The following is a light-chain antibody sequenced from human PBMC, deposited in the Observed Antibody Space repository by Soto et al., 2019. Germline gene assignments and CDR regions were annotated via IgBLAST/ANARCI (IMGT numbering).Light chain of an antibody. J-gene: IGKJ1*01. CDR2: KAS. Sequence: DIQMTQSPSTLSVSVGDGVTITCRASQTISSWVAWYQQTPGKAPKLLIYKASTLKSGVPSRFSGSGSGTEFTLTISSLQPDDFATYSCQHYNSYSEAFGQGTKVDIK. V-gene: IGKV1-5*03. CDR3: QHYNSYSEA. CDR1: QTISSW.